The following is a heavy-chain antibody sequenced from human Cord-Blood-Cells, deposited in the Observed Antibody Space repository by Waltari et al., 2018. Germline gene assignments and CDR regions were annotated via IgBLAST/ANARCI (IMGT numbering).Heavy chain of an antibody. J-gene: IGHJ4*02. V-gene: IGHV3-7*01. CDR3: ARPGDSSSWYFDD. CDR1: GFTFSSYW. Sequence: EVQLVESGGGLVQPGGSLRLSCAASGFTFSSYWMSWVRQAPGKGLEEEANIKKEGREKYIVDAGKGRFPISRDNAKNSLYLQMNSLRAEDTAVYYCARPGDSSSWYFDDWGQGTLVTVSS. D-gene: IGHD6-13*01. CDR2: IKKEGREK.